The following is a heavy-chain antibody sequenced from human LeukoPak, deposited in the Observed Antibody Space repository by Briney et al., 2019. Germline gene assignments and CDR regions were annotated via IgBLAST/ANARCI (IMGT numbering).Heavy chain of an antibody. V-gene: IGHV3-21*01. D-gene: IGHD3-3*01. CDR1: GFTFSSYS. J-gene: IGHJ4*02. Sequence: GGSLRLSCAASGFTFSSYSMNWVRQAPGKGLGWVSSISSSSSYIYYADSVKGRFTISRDNAKNSLYLQMNSLRAEDTAVYYCAGDSYDFPDCTYWGQGTLVTVSS. CDR3: AGDSYDFPDCTY. CDR2: ISSSSSYI.